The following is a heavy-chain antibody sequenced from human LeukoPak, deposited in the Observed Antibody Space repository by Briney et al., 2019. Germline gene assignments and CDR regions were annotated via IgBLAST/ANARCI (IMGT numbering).Heavy chain of an antibody. Sequence: GASVKVSCKASGYTFTSYGISWVRQAPGQGLEWMGWISAYNGNTNYAQKLQGRVTMTTDTSTSTAYMELRSLRPDDTAVYYCARGRDYYDSSGYGYWGQGTLVTVSS. CDR2: ISAYNGNT. CDR3: ARGRDYYDSSGYGY. V-gene: IGHV1-18*01. CDR1: GYTFTSYG. D-gene: IGHD3-22*01. J-gene: IGHJ4*02.